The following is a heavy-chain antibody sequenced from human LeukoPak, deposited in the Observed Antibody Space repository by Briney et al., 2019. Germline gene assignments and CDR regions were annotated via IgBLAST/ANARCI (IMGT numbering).Heavy chain of an antibody. D-gene: IGHD2-2*02. CDR1: GGSISSYY. Sequence: SETLSLTCAVSGGSISSYYWSWIRQPPGKGLECIGHIYYTGSTDYNPSLESRVTISLDTSKNQFSLKLSSVTAADTAVYYCARGYTFPYYYMDVWGTGTTVTVSS. CDR2: IYYTGST. V-gene: IGHV4-59*01. CDR3: ARGYTFPYYYMDV. J-gene: IGHJ6*03.